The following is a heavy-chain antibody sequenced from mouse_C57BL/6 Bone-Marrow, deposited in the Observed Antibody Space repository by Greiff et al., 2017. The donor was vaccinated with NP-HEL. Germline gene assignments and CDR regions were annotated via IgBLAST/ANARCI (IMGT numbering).Heavy chain of an antibody. Sequence: EVHLVESGGGLVKPGGSLKLSCAASGFTFSSYAMSWVRQTPEKRLEWVATISDGGSYTYYPDNVKGRFTLSRDKATNNLYLQMSPLKSEDTAMYYCAREGSSYLYYSMDYWGQGTSVTVSS. CDR2: ISDGGSYT. J-gene: IGHJ4*01. CDR1: GFTFSSYA. CDR3: AREGSSYLYYSMDY. D-gene: IGHD1-1*01. V-gene: IGHV5-4*01.